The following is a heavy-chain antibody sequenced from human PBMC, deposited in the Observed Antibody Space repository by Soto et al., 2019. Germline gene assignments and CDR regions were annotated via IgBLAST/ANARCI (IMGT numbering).Heavy chain of an antibody. CDR2: INPSGGST. J-gene: IGHJ4*02. D-gene: IGHD7-27*01. CDR3: AIRSPRNWGSNYFDY. V-gene: IGHV1-46*03. Sequence: ASVKVSCKASGYTFTSYYMHWVRQAPGQGLEWMGIINPSGGSTSYAQKFQGRVTMTRDTSTSTAYMELSSLRSEDTAVYYCAIRSPRNWGSNYFDYWGQGTLVTVSS. CDR1: GYTFTSYY.